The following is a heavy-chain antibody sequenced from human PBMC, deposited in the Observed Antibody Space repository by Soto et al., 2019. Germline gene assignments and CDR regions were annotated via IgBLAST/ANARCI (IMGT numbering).Heavy chain of an antibody. V-gene: IGHV3-23*01. CDR2: ISGSGGGT. CDR3: AKHKDGSLWMVSSGLDV. Sequence: GGSLRLSCAASGFTFSRYVMSWVRQAPGKGLEWVSPISGSGGGTYYADSVKGRFTISRDNSKNTLYLQVNSLRPEDTALYYCAKHKDGSLWMVSSGLDVWGQGTTVTVSS. J-gene: IGHJ6*02. CDR1: GFTFSRYV. D-gene: IGHD1-1*01.